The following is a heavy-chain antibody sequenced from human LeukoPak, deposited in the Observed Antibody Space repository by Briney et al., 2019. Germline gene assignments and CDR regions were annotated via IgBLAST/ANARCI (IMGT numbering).Heavy chain of an antibody. D-gene: IGHD5-24*01. Sequence: ASVKVSCKASGGTFSSYAIGWVRQAPGQGLEWMGRIIPTLGIANYAQKFQGRVTITADKSTSTAYMELSSLRSEDTAVYYCATRRRVEMATIQRGYYYYGMDVWGQGTTVTVSS. J-gene: IGHJ6*02. CDR1: GGTFSSYA. V-gene: IGHV1-69*04. CDR2: IIPTLGIA. CDR3: ATRRRVEMATIQRGYYYYGMDV.